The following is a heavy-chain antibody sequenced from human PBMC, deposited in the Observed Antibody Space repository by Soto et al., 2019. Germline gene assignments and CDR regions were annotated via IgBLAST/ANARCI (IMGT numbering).Heavy chain of an antibody. J-gene: IGHJ6*02. CDR2: IIPIFGTA. D-gene: IGHD3-22*01. Sequence: SVKVSCRASGVTFSSYAISWVRQAPGQGLEWMGGIIPIFGTANYAQKFQGRVTITADESTSTAYMELSSLRSEDTAVYYCARATYYYDSSGYYPRYYYYYYGMDVWGQGTTVTVSS. CDR3: ARATYYYDSSGYYPRYYYYYYGMDV. V-gene: IGHV1-69*13. CDR1: GVTFSSYA.